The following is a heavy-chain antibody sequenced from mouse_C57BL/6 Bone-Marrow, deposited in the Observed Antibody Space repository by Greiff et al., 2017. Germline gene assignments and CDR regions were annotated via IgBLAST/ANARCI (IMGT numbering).Heavy chain of an antibody. J-gene: IGHJ3*01. D-gene: IGHD1-1*01. CDR1: GFSLTSYG. CDR3: AKRGYGSSGFAY. V-gene: IGHV2-3*01. CDR2: IWGDGST. Sequence: QVQLKESGPGLVAPSQSLSITCTVSGFSLTSYGVSWVRQPPGKGLEWLGVIWGDGSTNYHSALISRLSISKDNSKSQVFLKLNSLQTDDTATYYCAKRGYGSSGFAYWGQGTLVTVSA.